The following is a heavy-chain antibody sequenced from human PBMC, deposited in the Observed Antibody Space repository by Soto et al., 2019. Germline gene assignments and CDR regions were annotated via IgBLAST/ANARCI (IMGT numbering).Heavy chain of an antibody. V-gene: IGHV1-18*01. Sequence: ASVKVSCKASGYTFTSYGISWVRQAPGQGLEWMGWISAYNGNTNYAQKLQGRVTMTIDTSTSTAYMELRSLRSDDTAVYYCARDRADIVVVVAATPNPNFDYWGQGTLVTVSS. CDR1: GYTFTSYG. J-gene: IGHJ4*02. D-gene: IGHD2-15*01. CDR3: ARDRADIVVVVAATPNPNFDY. CDR2: ISAYNGNT.